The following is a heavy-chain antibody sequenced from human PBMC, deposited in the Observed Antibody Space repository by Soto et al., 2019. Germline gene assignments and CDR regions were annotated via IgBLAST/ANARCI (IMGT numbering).Heavy chain of an antibody. CDR2: IYYSGST. V-gene: IGHV4-39*01. CDR1: GGSISSGGYY. D-gene: IGHD4-17*01. Sequence: SETLSLTCTVSGGSISSGGYYWSWIHQHPGKGLEWIGSIYYSGSTYYNPSLKSRVTISVDTSKNQFSLKLSSVTAADTAVYYCARSDMTTVTTDAFDIWGQGTMVTVSS. J-gene: IGHJ3*02. CDR3: ARSDMTTVTTDAFDI.